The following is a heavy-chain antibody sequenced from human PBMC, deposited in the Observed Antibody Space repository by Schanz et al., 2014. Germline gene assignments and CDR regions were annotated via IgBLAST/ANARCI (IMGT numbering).Heavy chain of an antibody. J-gene: IGHJ4*02. V-gene: IGHV1-3*01. CDR1: GYSFTPFP. Sequence: QVQLVQSWAEVKGPGASVKVSCKASGYSFTPFPIHWVRQAPGQRLEWMGWINAGTGNTEYSQKFQGRVTITRDTLASTAYMEVSSLRSEDTAVYYCARDGVDAAAGGNDWGQGTLVTVSS. D-gene: IGHD6-13*01. CDR3: ARDGVDAAAGGND. CDR2: INAGTGNT.